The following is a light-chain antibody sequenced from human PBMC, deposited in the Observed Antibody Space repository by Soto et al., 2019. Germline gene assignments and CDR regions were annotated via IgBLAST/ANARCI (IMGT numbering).Light chain of an antibody. J-gene: IGLJ3*02. V-gene: IGLV1-40*01. Sequence: QSVLTQPPSVSGAPGQRVTISCTGSSSNIGAGYDVHWYQQLPGTAPKLLIYGNSNRPSGVPDRFSGSKSGTSASLAITGLQADDEAGYYCQSYDSSLRGAVFGGGTKVTVL. CDR3: QSYDSSLRGAV. CDR2: GNS. CDR1: SSNIGAGYD.